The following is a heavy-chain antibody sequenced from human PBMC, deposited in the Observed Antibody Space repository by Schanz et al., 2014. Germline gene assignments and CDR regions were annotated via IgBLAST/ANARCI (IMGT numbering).Heavy chain of an antibody. CDR1: GFAFSSFA. D-gene: IGHD3-10*01. CDR2: ISGSGVIT. Sequence: EVFLVESGGGLVQPGGSLRLSCAASGFAFSSFALSWVRQSPGKGLEWVSGISGSGVITYYEDSVKGRFTISRDNSKNTVYLQVNSLRLEDTAIYYCAKTGGVGVRYYFDPWGQGTLVTVSS. J-gene: IGHJ4*02. V-gene: IGHV3-23*04. CDR3: AKTGGVGVRYYFDP.